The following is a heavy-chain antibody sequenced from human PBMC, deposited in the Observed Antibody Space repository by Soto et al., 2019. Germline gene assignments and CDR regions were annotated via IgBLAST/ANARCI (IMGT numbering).Heavy chain of an antibody. J-gene: IGHJ4*02. Sequence: EGRLLEHGGDLVQPGGSLRLSCEASGFTFSSYAMSWVRQAPGKGLEWVSVISGSGGSTNYADSVKGRFTISRDNFKNTLYLQMNSLRAGDTAVYYCAKDNEVFADSAGYFDYWGQGNLVTVSS. CDR1: GFTFSSYA. D-gene: IGHD2-15*01. CDR2: ISGSGGST. CDR3: AKDNEVFADSAGYFDY. V-gene: IGHV3-23*01.